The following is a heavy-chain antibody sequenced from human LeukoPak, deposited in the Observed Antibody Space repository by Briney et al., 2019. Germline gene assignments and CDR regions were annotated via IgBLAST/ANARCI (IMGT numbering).Heavy chain of an antibody. J-gene: IGHJ4*02. V-gene: IGHV4-39*01. Sequence: PSETLSLTCTVSGGSISSYYWGWIRQPPGKGLEWIGSIYYSGSTYYNPSLKSRVTISVDTSKNQFSLKLSSVTAADTAVYYCARGGQRGSYRPLDYWGQGTLVTVSS. D-gene: IGHD3-16*02. CDR2: IYYSGST. CDR1: GGSISSYY. CDR3: ARGGQRGSYRPLDY.